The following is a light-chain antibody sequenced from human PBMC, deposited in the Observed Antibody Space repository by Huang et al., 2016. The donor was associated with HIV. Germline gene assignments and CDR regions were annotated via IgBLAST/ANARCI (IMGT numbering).Light chain of an antibody. V-gene: IGKV3-15*01. Sequence: EVVMTQSPGTLSVSLGERVTLSCRASETVMSNLAWYQHKPGQPPRLLLYGAFTRATGVPDRFSGSGSGTEFTLTITSLQSEDFAVYYCHQYNDWPPWGTFGQGTKLEIK. J-gene: IGKJ2*01. CDR1: ETVMSN. CDR2: GAF. CDR3: HQYNDWPPWGT.